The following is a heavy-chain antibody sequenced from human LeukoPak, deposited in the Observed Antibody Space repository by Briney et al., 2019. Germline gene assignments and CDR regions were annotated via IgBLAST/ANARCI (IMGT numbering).Heavy chain of an antibody. CDR2: INSDGSST. V-gene: IGHV3-74*01. Sequence: GGSLRLSCAASGFTFSSYWMHWVRQAPGKGLVWVSRINSDGSSTSYADSVKGRFTISRDNAKNSLYLQMNSLRAEDTALYHCARTSQRASRIDYWGQGTLVTVSS. J-gene: IGHJ4*02. CDR3: ARTSQRASRIDY. CDR1: GFTFSSYW.